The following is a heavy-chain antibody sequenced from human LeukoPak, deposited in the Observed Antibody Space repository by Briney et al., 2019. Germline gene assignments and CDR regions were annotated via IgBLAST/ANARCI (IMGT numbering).Heavy chain of an antibody. Sequence: PGGSLRLSCAASGFTFSDYYMSWIRQAPGKGLEWVSYISSSGSTIYYADSVKGRFTISRDNAKNSLYLQMNSLRAEDTAVYYCARDLGSSSQNNNWFDPWGQGTLVTVSS. V-gene: IGHV3-11*04. CDR1: GFTFSDYY. CDR2: ISSSGSTI. D-gene: IGHD6-6*01. CDR3: ARDLGSSSQNNNWFDP. J-gene: IGHJ5*02.